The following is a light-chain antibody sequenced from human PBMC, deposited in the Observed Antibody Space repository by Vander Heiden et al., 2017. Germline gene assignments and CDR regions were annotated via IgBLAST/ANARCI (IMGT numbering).Light chain of an antibody. V-gene: IGLV1-40*01. CDR2: GNS. Sequence: QSVLTQPPSVSGAPGQRVTISCTGSSSNTGAGYDVHWYQQLPGTAPKLLIYGNSNRPSGVPDRFSGSKSGTSASLAITGLQAEDEADYYCQSYDSSLSGSGVFGTGTKVT. CDR1: SSNTGAGYD. J-gene: IGLJ1*01. CDR3: QSYDSSLSGSGV.